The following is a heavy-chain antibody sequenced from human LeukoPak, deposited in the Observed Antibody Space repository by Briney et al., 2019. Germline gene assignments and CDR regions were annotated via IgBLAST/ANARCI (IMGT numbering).Heavy chain of an antibody. CDR3: ARGVIAAADADAFDI. CDR2: IYTSGST. Sequence: SETLSLTCTGSGGSISSGSYYWSWIRQPAGKGLEWIGRIYTSGSTNYNPSLKSRVTISVDTSKNQFSLKLSSVTAADTAVYYCARGVIAAADADAFDIWGQGTMVTVSS. D-gene: IGHD6-13*01. J-gene: IGHJ3*02. CDR1: GGSISSGSYY. V-gene: IGHV4-61*02.